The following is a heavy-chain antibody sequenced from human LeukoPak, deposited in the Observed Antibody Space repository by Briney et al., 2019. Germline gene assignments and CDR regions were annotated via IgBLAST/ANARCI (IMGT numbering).Heavy chain of an antibody. CDR3: ARVYCGADCSNNYYYGMDV. V-gene: IGHV3-30*04. Sequence: GGSLRLSCAASGFPFSRFAMHWVRQAPGKGLEWVASISYDGTHQYYADSVKGRFTISRDNSNNTLFLKLNSLRPEATAVYYCARVYCGADCSNNYYYGMDVWGQGTTVTVSS. CDR2: ISYDGTHQ. CDR1: GFPFSRFA. D-gene: IGHD2-21*02. J-gene: IGHJ6*02.